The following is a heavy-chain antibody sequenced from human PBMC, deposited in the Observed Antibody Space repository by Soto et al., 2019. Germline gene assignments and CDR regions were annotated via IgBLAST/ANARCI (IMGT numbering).Heavy chain of an antibody. CDR3: ARRHSAIQWMAEDHYYYYGMDV. CDR2: ISGSGGST. CDR1: GFTFSSYA. J-gene: IGHJ6*02. V-gene: IGHV3-23*01. Sequence: GGSLRLPGAASGFTFSSYALSWVPPDPGKGLGWVSAISGSGGSTHYADSVKGRFTIPRDNSKNALYLQMTSLRAEDTAVYYCARRHSAIQWMAEDHYYYYGMDVWGQGTTVTVSS. D-gene: IGHD6-19*01.